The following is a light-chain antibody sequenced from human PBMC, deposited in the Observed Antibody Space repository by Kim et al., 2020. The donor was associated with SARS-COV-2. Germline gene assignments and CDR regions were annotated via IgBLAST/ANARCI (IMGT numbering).Light chain of an antibody. CDR2: DAS. CDR3: QQRSNWPLT. Sequence: EVVLTQSPATLSLSPGERATLSCRASQNINEYLAWYQQKPGQAPRLLIYDASDRATGVPARFNGSGSGTDFTLTISSLESEDFAIYYCQQRSNWPLTFGPGTKVDIK. CDR1: QNINEY. J-gene: IGKJ3*01. V-gene: IGKV3-11*01.